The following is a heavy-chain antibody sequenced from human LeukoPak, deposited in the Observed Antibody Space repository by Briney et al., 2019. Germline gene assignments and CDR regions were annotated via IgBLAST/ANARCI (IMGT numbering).Heavy chain of an antibody. Sequence: SETLSLTCTVSGGSISSYYWSWIRQPPGKGLEWIGYIYTSGSTNHNPSLKSRVTISVDTSKNQFSLKLSSVTAADTAVYYCASYYSSSSYFDYWGQGTLVTVSS. CDR3: ASYYSSSSYFDY. V-gene: IGHV4-4*09. CDR2: IYTSGST. D-gene: IGHD6-6*01. CDR1: GGSISSYY. J-gene: IGHJ4*02.